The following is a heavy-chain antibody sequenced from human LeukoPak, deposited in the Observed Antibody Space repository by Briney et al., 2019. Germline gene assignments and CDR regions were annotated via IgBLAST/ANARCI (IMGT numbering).Heavy chain of an antibody. CDR3: ARISGSFGAAITYFFYGLDV. CDR1: GGSISSSSYY. J-gene: IGHJ6*02. D-gene: IGHD3-10*01. Sequence: PSETLSLTCTVSGGSISSSSYYWGWIRQPPGKGLEWIGSISYSGSTYYNPPLKSRVTISADTSKNQFSLKLSSVTAADTAVYYCARISGSFGAAITYFFYGLDVWGQGTTVTVS. CDR2: ISYSGST. V-gene: IGHV4-39*01.